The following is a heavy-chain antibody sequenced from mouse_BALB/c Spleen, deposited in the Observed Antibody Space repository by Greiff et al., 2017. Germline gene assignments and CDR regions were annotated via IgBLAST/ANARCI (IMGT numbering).Heavy chain of an antibody. CDR3: ARKSNYDRGFAY. Sequence: QVQLKQSGPGLVQPSQSLSITCTVSGFSLTSYGVHWVRQSPGKGLVWLGVIWSGGSTDYNAAFISRLSISKDNSKSQVFFKMNSLQANDTAIYYCARKSNYDRGFAYWGQGTLVTVSA. V-gene: IGHV2-2*02. D-gene: IGHD2-4*01. CDR1: GFSLTSYG. J-gene: IGHJ3*01. CDR2: IWSGGST.